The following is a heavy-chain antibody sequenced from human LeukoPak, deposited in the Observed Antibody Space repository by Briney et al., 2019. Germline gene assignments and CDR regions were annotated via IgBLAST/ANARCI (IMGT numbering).Heavy chain of an antibody. Sequence: GGSLRLSCAASGFTFSRYALHWVRQAPGKGLEWVAVISYDGSNKYYADSVKGRFTISRDNSKNTLYLQMNSLRAEDTAVYYCARDGTGGGYYLFDYWGQGTLVTVSS. CDR2: ISYDGSNK. V-gene: IGHV3-30-3*01. CDR3: ARDGTGGGYYLFDY. J-gene: IGHJ4*02. CDR1: GFTFSRYA. D-gene: IGHD3-22*01.